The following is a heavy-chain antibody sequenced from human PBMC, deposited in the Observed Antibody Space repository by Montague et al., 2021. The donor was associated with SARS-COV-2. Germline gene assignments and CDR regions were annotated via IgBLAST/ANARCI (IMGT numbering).Heavy chain of an antibody. J-gene: IGHJ3*02. CDR3: ARHRANAGSLDI. CDR2: VHYTGTT. D-gene: IGHD1-1*01. Sequence: SETLSLTCTVSGGSITVSRYDWGWIRQPPGKGLEWIGSVHYTGTTSYNESLKGRLTISVDTSENQFSLRMTSVTASDTAVYYCARHRANAGSLDIWGHGTLVTVSS. CDR1: GGSITVSRYD. V-gene: IGHV4-39*01.